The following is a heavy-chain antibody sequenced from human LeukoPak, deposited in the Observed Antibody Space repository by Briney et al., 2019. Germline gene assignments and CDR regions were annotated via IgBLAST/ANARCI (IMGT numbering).Heavy chain of an antibody. Sequence: GGSLRLSCAASGFTFSTYSMNWVRQAPGKGLEWVSYIDTGTSTIYYADSVKGRFTISKDNAKNSLYLQMNSLRTEDTAVYYCTRDLLTGIGFMDPYYMDVWGKGTTVTVSS. CDR2: IDTGTSTI. CDR1: GFTFSTYS. V-gene: IGHV3-48*01. J-gene: IGHJ6*03. CDR3: TRDLLTGIGFMDPYYMDV. D-gene: IGHD3-9*01.